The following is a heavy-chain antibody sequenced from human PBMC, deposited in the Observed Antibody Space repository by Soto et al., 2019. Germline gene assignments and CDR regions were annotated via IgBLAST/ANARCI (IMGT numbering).Heavy chain of an antibody. J-gene: IGHJ4*02. Sequence: TLSLTCTVSGASITVGGYSWSWILQTPGKGLEWIGYINHLETTFYNPSFESRLTLSIDRAKNQFSLKLHSMSAADRAVYFCARGGGSDSFDYGGQGTLVSVYS. CDR1: GASITVGGYS. D-gene: IGHD1-26*01. CDR3: ARGGGSDSFDY. V-gene: IGHV4-30-2*01. CDR2: INHLETT.